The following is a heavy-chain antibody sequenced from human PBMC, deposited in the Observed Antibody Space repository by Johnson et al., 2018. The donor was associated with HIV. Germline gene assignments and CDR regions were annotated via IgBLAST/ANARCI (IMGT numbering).Heavy chain of an antibody. CDR2: IWNDGSDK. CDR1: GVIFSSYG. J-gene: IGHJ3*02. D-gene: IGHD6-13*01. Sequence: AAGGVIFSSYGMHWVRQAPGKGLEWVALIWNDGSDKYYADSVKGRFTISRDNSKNTLYLQMNSLRAEDTAVYYCANLGYSSSWDYDGFDIWGQGTMVTVSS. CDR3: ANLGYSSSWDYDGFDI. V-gene: IGHV3-33*06.